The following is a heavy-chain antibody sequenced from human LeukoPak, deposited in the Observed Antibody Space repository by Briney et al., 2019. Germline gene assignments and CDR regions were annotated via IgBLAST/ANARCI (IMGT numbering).Heavy chain of an antibody. CDR1: GFTFSDYY. CDR3: ARDCGGHCYSGFDY. CDR2: ISASGSTI. V-gene: IGHV3-11*04. J-gene: IGHJ4*02. Sequence: GGSLRLSCAASGFTFSDYYMAWIRQAPGKGLEYISHISASGSTIHYGDSVKGRFTIFRDDARNSVHLQMTSLRAEDTATYFCARDCGGHCYSGFDYWGQGAPVTVSS. D-gene: IGHD2-21*02.